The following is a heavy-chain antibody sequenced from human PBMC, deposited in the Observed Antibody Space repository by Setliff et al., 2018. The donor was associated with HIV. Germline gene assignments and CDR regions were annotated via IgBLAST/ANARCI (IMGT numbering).Heavy chain of an antibody. V-gene: IGHV3-21*01. Sequence: PGGSLRLSCAASGFTLSSYSMNWVRQAPGKGLEWVSTISSSSTYIYYADSVKGRFTISRDNAKNSLFLQMNTLRAEDTAIYYCARDQYPYYYDSTGYYRGDAFDIWGQGTMVTVSS. CDR3: ARDQYPYYYDSTGYYRGDAFDI. D-gene: IGHD3-22*01. CDR1: GFTLSSYS. CDR2: ISSSSTYI. J-gene: IGHJ3*02.